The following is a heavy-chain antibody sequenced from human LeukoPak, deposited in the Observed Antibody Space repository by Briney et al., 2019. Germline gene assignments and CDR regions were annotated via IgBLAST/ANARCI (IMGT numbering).Heavy chain of an antibody. CDR2: IKRIIDGGTT. Sequence: GGSLRLSCAASGFTFSSYAMHWVRQAPGKGLEWVGRIKRIIDGGTTDYAAPVKGRFTVSRDDSINTLYLQMSSLKTEDTAVYYCAAQGGSGDLRYWGQGTLVTVSS. CDR1: GFTFSSYA. D-gene: IGHD4-17*01. J-gene: IGHJ4*02. CDR3: AAQGGSGDLRY. V-gene: IGHV3-15*01.